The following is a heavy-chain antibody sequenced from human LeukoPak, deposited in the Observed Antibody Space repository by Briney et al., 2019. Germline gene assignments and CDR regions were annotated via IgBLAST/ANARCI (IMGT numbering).Heavy chain of an antibody. CDR1: GGSISSSYYY. CDR3: ARVVGGGELRWGYFDL. D-gene: IGHD1-26*01. J-gene: IGHJ2*01. V-gene: IGHV4-39*07. CDR2: IYYTGST. Sequence: SETLSLTCSVSGGSISSSYYYWGWIRQPPGKGLEWIGSIYYTGSTSYNPSLKSRVTISLDTSKNQFSLKLSSVTAADTAVYYCARVVGGGELRWGYFDLWGRGTLVTVSS.